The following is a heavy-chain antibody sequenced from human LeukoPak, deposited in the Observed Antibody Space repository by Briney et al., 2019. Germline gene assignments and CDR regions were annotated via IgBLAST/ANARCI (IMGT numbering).Heavy chain of an antibody. J-gene: IGHJ4*02. CDR1: GYTFTSYG. CDR3: ARENQGAPGIVVVPAAIRVFDY. CDR2: INPSGGST. V-gene: IGHV1-46*03. D-gene: IGHD2-2*01. Sequence: ASVKVSCKASGYTFTSYGISWVRQAPGQGLEWMGIINPSGGSTSYAQKFQGRVTMTRDTSTSTVYMELSSLRSEDTAVYYCARENQGAPGIVVVPAAIRVFDYWGQGTLVTVSS.